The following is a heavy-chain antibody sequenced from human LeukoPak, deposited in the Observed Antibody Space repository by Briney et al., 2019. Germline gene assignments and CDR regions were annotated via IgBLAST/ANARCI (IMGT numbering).Heavy chain of an antibody. V-gene: IGHV5-51*01. CDR1: GHSFTSYW. Sequence: GESLKISCKGSGHSFTSYWIGWGRQMPGKGLEWMGIIYPDDSDTKYSPSFQGQVTISADKSISTAYLQWSSLKASDTAMYYCARLAFCTNAVCFSNYYYSMDVWGRGTTVTVSS. CDR3: ARLAFCTNAVCFSNYYYSMDV. D-gene: IGHD2-8*01. CDR2: IYPDDSDT. J-gene: IGHJ6*03.